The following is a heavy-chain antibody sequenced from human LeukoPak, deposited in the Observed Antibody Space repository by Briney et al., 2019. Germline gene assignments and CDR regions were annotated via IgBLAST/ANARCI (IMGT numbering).Heavy chain of an antibody. Sequence: KPSETLSLTCTVSGGSISSYYWSWIRQPPGKGLEWIGYIYTSGSTYYNPSLKSRVTISVDTSENQFSLKLSSVTAADTAVYYCAADPGYRSSTSCGHYWGQGTLVTVSS. CDR1: GGSISSYY. CDR3: AADPGYRSSTSCGHY. D-gene: IGHD2-2*01. V-gene: IGHV4-4*09. J-gene: IGHJ4*02. CDR2: IYTSGST.